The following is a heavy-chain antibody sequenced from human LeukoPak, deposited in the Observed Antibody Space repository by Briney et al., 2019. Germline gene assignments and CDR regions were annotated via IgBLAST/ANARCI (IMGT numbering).Heavy chain of an antibody. D-gene: IGHD4-17*01. J-gene: IGHJ4*02. CDR1: GFSFSSYE. CDR3: ARLDFGDSIDY. V-gene: IGHV3-74*01. Sequence: GGSLRLSCAASGFSFSSYEMNWVRQAPGKGLEWVSRINGDGSNTVYADSVKGRFTISRDNAKNTLYLQMNSLRAEDTSLYFCARLDFGDSIDYWGQGDLVSVSS. CDR2: INGDGSNT.